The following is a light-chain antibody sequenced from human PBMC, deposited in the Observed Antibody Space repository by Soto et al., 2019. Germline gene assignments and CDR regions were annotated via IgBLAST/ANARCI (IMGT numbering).Light chain of an antibody. J-gene: IGLJ2*01. CDR2: LKSDGSH. V-gene: IGLV4-69*01. CDR3: QTWGTGVI. Sequence: QPVLTQSPSASASLGASVKLTCTLSSGHSSYAIAWHQQQPEKGPRYLMKLKSDGSHSKGDGIPDRFSGSSSGAERYLTMSSLQSEDEADYYCQTWGTGVIFGGGTKVTVL. CDR1: SGHSSYA.